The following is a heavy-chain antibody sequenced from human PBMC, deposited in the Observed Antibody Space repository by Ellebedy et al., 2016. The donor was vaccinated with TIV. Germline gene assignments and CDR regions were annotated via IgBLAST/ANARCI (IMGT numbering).Heavy chain of an antibody. D-gene: IGHD3-10*01. V-gene: IGHV3-30*18. CDR2: ISYDGSNK. CDR3: AKGVGSGSYRDYFDY. CDR1: GFTFSSYG. J-gene: IGHJ4*02. Sequence: GESLKISCAASGFTFSSYGMHWVRQAPGKGLEWVAVISYDGSNKYYADSVKGRFTISRDNSKNTLYLKMNSLRAEDTAVYHCAKGVGSGSYRDYFDYWGQGTLVTVSS.